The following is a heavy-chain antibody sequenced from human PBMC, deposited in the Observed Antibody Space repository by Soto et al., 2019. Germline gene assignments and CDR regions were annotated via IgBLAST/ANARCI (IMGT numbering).Heavy chain of an antibody. Sequence: QVQLVQSGAEMKKPGSSVKVSCKASGGTFSSDAICWVRQAPGQGLEWMGGTIPMFNTVHYAQTFLGRVTITADESMSTAYMELNSLRFEDTAVYYCVRDGLYGSRDYWGQGTLVTVSS. CDR2: TIPMFNTV. V-gene: IGHV1-69*01. CDR1: GGTFSSDA. J-gene: IGHJ4*02. D-gene: IGHD4-17*01. CDR3: VRDGLYGSRDY.